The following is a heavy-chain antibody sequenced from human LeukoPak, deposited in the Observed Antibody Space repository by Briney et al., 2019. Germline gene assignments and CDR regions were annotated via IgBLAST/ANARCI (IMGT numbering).Heavy chain of an antibody. CDR3: ARGPQPYDDSGSRAFDI. Sequence: GGSLRLSCAASGFTFSDYAMHWVRQAPGKGLEYVSTISSNGDITYYANSVKGRFTISRDNSKNTLFLQLGSLRAEDMAVYYCARGPQPYDDSGSRAFDIWGQGEMVTVSS. V-gene: IGHV3-64*01. CDR2: ISSNGDIT. CDR1: GFTFSDYA. J-gene: IGHJ3*02. D-gene: IGHD4-17*01.